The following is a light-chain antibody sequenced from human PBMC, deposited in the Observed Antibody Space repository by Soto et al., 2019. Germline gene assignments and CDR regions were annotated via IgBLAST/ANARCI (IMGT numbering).Light chain of an antibody. CDR3: GTFDTRLSVVV. J-gene: IGLJ2*01. CDR2: DTN. V-gene: IGLV1-51*01. CDR1: GSNIGKND. Sequence: QSVLTQPPSVSAAPGQKVTISCSGSGSNIGKNDVSWYLQLPGAAPKLLIYDTNKRPSGIPDRFSGSQSGTSATLGITGLQTGDEAAYFCGTFDTRLSVVVFGGGTKVTVL.